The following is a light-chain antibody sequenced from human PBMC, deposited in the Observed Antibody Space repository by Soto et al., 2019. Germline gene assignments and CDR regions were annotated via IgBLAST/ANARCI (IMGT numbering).Light chain of an antibody. Sequence: QSALTQPPSASGSPVQSVTISCTGTSSDVGGYNYVSWYQQHPGKAPKLMIYEVSKRPSGVPDRFSGSKSGNTASLTVSGLQAEDEADYYCSSYAGSNNRVFGGGTKLTVL. V-gene: IGLV2-8*01. J-gene: IGLJ3*02. CDR2: EVS. CDR1: SSDVGGYNY. CDR3: SSYAGSNNRV.